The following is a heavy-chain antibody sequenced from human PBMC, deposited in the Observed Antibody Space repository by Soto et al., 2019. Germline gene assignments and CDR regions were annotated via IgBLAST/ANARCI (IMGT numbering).Heavy chain of an antibody. CDR1: GGTFSSYT. CDR3: ARGIAAAGTGNYFDY. J-gene: IGHJ4*02. V-gene: IGHV1-69*02. Sequence: ASVKVSCKASGGTFSSYTISWVRQAPGQGLEWMGRIIPILGIANYAQKFQGRVTITADKSTSTAYMELSSLRSEDTAVYYCARGIAAAGTGNYFDYWGQGTLVTVSS. D-gene: IGHD6-13*01. CDR2: IIPILGIA.